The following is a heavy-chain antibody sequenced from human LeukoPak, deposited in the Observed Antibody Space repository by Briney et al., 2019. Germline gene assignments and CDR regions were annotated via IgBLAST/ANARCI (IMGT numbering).Heavy chain of an antibody. D-gene: IGHD3-22*01. CDR3: ARGGPGDYYDSSGYYYADAFDI. Sequence: SQTLSLTCAVSGGSISSGGYSWSWIRQPPGKGLEWIGYIYHSGSTYYNPSLKSRVTISVDRSKNQFSLKLSSVTAADTAVYYCARGGPGDYYDSSGYYYADAFDIWGQGTMVTVSS. J-gene: IGHJ3*02. CDR2: IYHSGST. CDR1: GGSISSGGYS. V-gene: IGHV4-30-2*01.